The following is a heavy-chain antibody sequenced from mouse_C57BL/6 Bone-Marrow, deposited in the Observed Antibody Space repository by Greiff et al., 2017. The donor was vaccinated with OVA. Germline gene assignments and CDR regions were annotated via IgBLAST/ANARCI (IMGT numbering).Heavy chain of an antibody. J-gene: IGHJ2*01. CDR3: THYYSASFDY. V-gene: IGHV14-4*01. CDR1: GFNIKDDY. D-gene: IGHD1-1*01. Sequence: EVQLQQSGAELVRPGASVKLSCTASGFNIKDDYMLWVKQRHEQGLEWIGWLDPENGDTEYASKLQGKATITADTSSNPAYLQLSSLTSEDTAVYYSTHYYSASFDYWGQGTTPTASS. CDR2: LDPENGDT.